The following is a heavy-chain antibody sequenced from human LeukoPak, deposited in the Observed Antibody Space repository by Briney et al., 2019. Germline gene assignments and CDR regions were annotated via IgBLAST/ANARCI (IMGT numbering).Heavy chain of an antibody. J-gene: IGHJ4*02. CDR3: ATKQWLAPPPDS. V-gene: IGHV3-74*01. Sequence: GGSLTLSCAAAGFTFSRYWMLWVRQAPGKGLESVSRINTDGTVTTYADSVKGRFTVSRDNADNTMFLQMNSVRDEDKAVYYCATKQWLAPPPDSWGQGTPVTVSS. D-gene: IGHD6-19*01. CDR1: GFTFSRYW. CDR2: INTDGTVT.